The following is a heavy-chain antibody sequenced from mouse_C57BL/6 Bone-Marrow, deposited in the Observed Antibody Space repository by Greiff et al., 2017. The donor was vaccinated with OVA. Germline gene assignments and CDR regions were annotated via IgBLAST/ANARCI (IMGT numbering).Heavy chain of an antibody. Sequence: VQGVESGAELVRPGTSVKMSCKASGYTFTNYWIGWAKQRPGHGLEWIGDIYPGGGSTNYNEKFKGKATLTADKSSSTAYMQFSSLTSEDSAIYFCARKTYYNNNVDAMDYWGQGTSVTVSS. D-gene: IGHD2-5*01. J-gene: IGHJ4*01. CDR1: GYTFTNYW. CDR2: IYPGGGST. CDR3: ARKTYYNNNVDAMDY. V-gene: IGHV1-63*01.